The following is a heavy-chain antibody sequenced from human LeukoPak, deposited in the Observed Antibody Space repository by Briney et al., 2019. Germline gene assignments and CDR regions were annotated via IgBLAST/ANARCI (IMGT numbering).Heavy chain of an antibody. Sequence: PGRSLRLSCAASGFTFSSCAMHWVRQAPGKGLEWVAVISYDGSNKYYADSVKGRFTISRDNSKNTLYLQMNSLRAEDTAVYYCARGHYDILTGYPFDYWGQGTLVTVSS. J-gene: IGHJ4*02. CDR1: GFTFSSCA. D-gene: IGHD3-9*01. CDR3: ARGHYDILTGYPFDY. CDR2: ISYDGSNK. V-gene: IGHV3-30-3*01.